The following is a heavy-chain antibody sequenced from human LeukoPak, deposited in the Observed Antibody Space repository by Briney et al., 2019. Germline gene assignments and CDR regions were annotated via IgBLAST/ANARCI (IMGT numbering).Heavy chain of an antibody. V-gene: IGHV3-30-3*01. CDR3: ARDAPYSSSWYGNWFDP. CDR1: GFTFSSYA. Sequence: GGSLRLSCAASGFTFSSYAMHWVRQAPGKGLEWVAVISYDGSNKYYADSVKGRFTISRDNSKNTLYLQMNSLRAEDTAVYYCARDAPYSSSWYGNWFDPWGQGTLVTVSS. CDR2: ISYDGSNK. D-gene: IGHD6-13*01. J-gene: IGHJ5*02.